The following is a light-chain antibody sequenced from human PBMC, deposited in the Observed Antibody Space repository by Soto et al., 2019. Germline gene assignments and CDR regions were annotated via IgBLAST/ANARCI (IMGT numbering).Light chain of an antibody. CDR3: SSSTSSSTDL. CDR1: SSDVGAYNS. Sequence: QSALTQPASVSGSPGQSITISCTGTSSDVGAYNSVSWYQQHPDKAPKLIIYSVSYRSSGVSDRFSGSKSDNTASLTISGLHTEDEADYYCSSSTSSSTDLFGTGTKLTVL. CDR2: SVS. J-gene: IGLJ1*01. V-gene: IGLV2-14*03.